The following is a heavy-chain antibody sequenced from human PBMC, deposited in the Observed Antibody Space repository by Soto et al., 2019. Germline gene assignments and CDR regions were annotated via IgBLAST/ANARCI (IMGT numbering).Heavy chain of an antibody. D-gene: IGHD2-8*01. CDR2: ISSSSSYI. CDR1: GFTFSRYS. J-gene: IGHJ6*02. Sequence: LRLSCAGSGFTFSRYSMNWVRQAPGKGLECVSSISSSSSYIYYADSVKGRFTISRDNAKNSLYLQMNSLRAEDTAVYYCASDCTNGVRKPCYYYGMDVWGQGTTVTVSS. V-gene: IGHV3-21*01. CDR3: ASDCTNGVRKPCYYYGMDV.